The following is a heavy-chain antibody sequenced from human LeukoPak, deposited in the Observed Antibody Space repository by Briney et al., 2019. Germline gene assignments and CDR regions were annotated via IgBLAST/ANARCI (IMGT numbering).Heavy chain of an antibody. CDR2: FDPEDGER. Sequence: ASVKVSCKVAGYTLNEVSMHWVRQAPGKGLEWMGGFDPEDGERIYAQKFQGRVTMTEDTSTDTAYMELSSLTSEDTAMYYCATEIFGWGPPFAPGGQGPLVTVSS. V-gene: IGHV1-24*01. J-gene: IGHJ5*02. CDR1: GYTLNEVS. CDR3: ATEIFGWGPPFAP. D-gene: IGHD3-3*01.